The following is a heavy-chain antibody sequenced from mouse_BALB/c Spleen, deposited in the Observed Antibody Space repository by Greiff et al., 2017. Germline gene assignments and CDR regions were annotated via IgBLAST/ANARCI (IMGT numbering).Heavy chain of an antibody. CDR3: ARLGLDWYFDV. D-gene: IGHD4-1*01. V-gene: IGHV5-17*02. Sequence: VQLKESGGGLVQPGGSRKLSCAASGFTFSSFGMHWVRQAPEKGLEWVAYISSGSSTIYYADTVKGRFTISRDNPKNTLFLQMTSLRSEDTAMYYCARLGLDWYFDVWGAGTTVTVSS. CDR1: GFTFSSFG. J-gene: IGHJ1*01. CDR2: ISSGSSTI.